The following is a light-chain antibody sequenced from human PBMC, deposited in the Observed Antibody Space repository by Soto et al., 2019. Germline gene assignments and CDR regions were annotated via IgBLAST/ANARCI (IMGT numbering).Light chain of an antibody. J-gene: IGLJ2*01. V-gene: IGLV2-14*01. CDR2: DVS. Sequence: QSALTQPASVSGSPGQSITISCTGTSSDVGGYNYVSWYQQHPGKAPKLMIYDVSNRPSGVSNRFSGSKSGNTASLTISGLQAGDEADYYCSSYTSSSTLGVVFGGGTKVTVL. CDR1: SSDVGGYNY. CDR3: SSYTSSSTLGVV.